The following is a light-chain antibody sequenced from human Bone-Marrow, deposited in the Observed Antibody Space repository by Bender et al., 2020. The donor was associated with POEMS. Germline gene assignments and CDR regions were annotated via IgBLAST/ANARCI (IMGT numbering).Light chain of an antibody. J-gene: IGLJ3*02. Sequence: QSALTQPASVSGSPGQSITISCTGTTNDIGFYDFVCWYQQHPDKAPELIIYDVADRPSGISSRFSGSKSGNAASLTISGLQTDDEATYFCSSYTRAYTWVFGGGTKVTVL. CDR1: TNDIGFYDF. CDR3: SSYTRAYTWV. CDR2: DVA. V-gene: IGLV2-14*03.